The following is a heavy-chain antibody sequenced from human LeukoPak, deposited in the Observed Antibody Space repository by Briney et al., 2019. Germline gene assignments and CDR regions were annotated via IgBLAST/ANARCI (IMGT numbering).Heavy chain of an antibody. J-gene: IGHJ4*02. CDR3: AKDIEAVADYFDY. Sequence: SSGGYYWSWIRQPPGKGLEWVSGISWNSGSIGYADSVKGRFTISRDNAKNSLYLQMNSLRAEDTALYYCAKDIEAVADYFDYWGQGTLVTVSS. CDR2: ISWNSGSI. V-gene: IGHV3-9*01. D-gene: IGHD6-19*01. CDR1: SSGGYY.